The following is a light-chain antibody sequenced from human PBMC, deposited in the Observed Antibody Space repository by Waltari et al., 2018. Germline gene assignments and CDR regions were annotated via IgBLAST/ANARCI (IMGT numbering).Light chain of an antibody. J-gene: IGKJ4*01. V-gene: IGKV3-11*01. CDR3: QQRSIWPPLT. CDR2: DDS. Sequence: EIVLTQSPATLSLSPGERATLSCRASQSVRTYLAWYQQKPGQAPRLLIYDDSTRATGIPARFSGSGSGTDFTLTISSLEPEDFAVYYCQQRSIWPPLTFGGGTKVEIK. CDR1: QSVRTY.